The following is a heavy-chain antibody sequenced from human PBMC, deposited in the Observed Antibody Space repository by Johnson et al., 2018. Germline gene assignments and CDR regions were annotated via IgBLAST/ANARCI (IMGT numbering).Heavy chain of an antibody. Sequence: QVQLLESGGGVVQPGRSLRLSCAASGFTFSSYGMNWVRQAPGKGLEWVAVIWYDGSNKYYADSVKGRFTISRDNSKNTLYLQMNSLRAEDTAVYYCARDSLGAFDIWGQGTMVTVSS. J-gene: IGHJ3*02. CDR2: IWYDGSNK. D-gene: IGHD3-16*01. CDR1: GFTFSSYG. V-gene: IGHV3-33*01. CDR3: ARDSLGAFDI.